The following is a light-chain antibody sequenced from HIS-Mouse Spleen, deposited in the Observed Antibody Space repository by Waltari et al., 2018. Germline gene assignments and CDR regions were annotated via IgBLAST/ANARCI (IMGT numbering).Light chain of an antibody. CDR3: SSYAGTKVV. Sequence: QSALTQPPSASGSPGQSVTISCTGTSSDVGGYNYVSWYQQHPGKAPKPMIYEVSKRPSGVPDRFSGSKSGNTASLTVSGLQAEDEADYYCSSYAGTKVVFGGGTKLTVL. CDR2: EVS. J-gene: IGLJ2*01. CDR1: SSDVGGYNY. V-gene: IGLV2-8*01.